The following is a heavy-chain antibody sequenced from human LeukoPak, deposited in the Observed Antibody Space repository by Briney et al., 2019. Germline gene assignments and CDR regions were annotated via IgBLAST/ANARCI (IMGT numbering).Heavy chain of an antibody. V-gene: IGHV1-46*01. CDR3: ARVGSAAATADY. Sequence: ASVKVSCKASGYTFTNSYIHWMRQAPGQGPEWMGIINPRGGSTDYSQKFQGRITMTSDTSTSTVYMELSSLRSDDTAVYFCARVGSAAATADYWGQGTLVTVSS. CDR2: INPRGGST. CDR1: GYTFTNSY. D-gene: IGHD6-25*01. J-gene: IGHJ4*02.